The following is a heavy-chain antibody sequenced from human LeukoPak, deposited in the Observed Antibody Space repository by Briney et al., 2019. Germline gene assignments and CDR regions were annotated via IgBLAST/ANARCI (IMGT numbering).Heavy chain of an antibody. CDR1: GFTFSSYG. V-gene: IGHV3-30*18. D-gene: IGHD4-11*01. Sequence: GGSLRLSCAASGFTFSSYGMRWVRQAPGKGLEWVAVISYDGSNEYYADSVKGRFTISRDNSKNTLYLQMNSLRAEDTAVYYCAKSMATVTPYYYYGMDVWGQGTTVTVSS. CDR3: AKSMATVTPYYYYGMDV. J-gene: IGHJ6*02. CDR2: ISYDGSNE.